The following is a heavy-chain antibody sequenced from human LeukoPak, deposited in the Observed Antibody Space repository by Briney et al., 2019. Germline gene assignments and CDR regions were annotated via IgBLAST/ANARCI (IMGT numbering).Heavy chain of an antibody. CDR2: INPSGGST. D-gene: IGHD2-8*01. CDR3: ARDNCTNGVCYPWTD. J-gene: IGHJ4*02. Sequence: GASVKVSCKASGYTFTSYYMHWVRQAPGQGLEWMGIINPSGGSTSYAQKFQGRVTMIRDTSTSTVYMELSSLRSEDTAVYYCARDNCTNGVCYPWTDWGQGTLVTVSS. CDR1: GYTFTSYY. V-gene: IGHV1-46*01.